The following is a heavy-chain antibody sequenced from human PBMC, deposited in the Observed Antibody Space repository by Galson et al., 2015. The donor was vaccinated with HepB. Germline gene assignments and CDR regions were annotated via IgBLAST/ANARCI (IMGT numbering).Heavy chain of an antibody. Sequence: SLRLSCAASGFPFRDYAMHWVRQAPGKGLEWVAVIWFDGSEMYYGDFVKGRFTISRDNSKNTLYLQVNSLSAEDTAVYYCARESPRRGGNCEGAFCKGVDVWGQGTTVTVSS. V-gene: IGHV3-33*08. D-gene: IGHD2-15*01. CDR3: ARESPRRGGNCEGAFCKGVDV. J-gene: IGHJ6*02. CDR2: IWFDGSEM. CDR1: GFPFRDYA.